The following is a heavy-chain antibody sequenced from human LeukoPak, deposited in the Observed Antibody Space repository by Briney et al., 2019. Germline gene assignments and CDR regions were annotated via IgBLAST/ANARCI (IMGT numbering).Heavy chain of an antibody. D-gene: IGHD2-2*01. CDR3: ARVFVGYCSSTSCWGYYYGMDV. CDR1: GFTFSSYW. CDR2: INSDGSST. V-gene: IGHV3-74*01. J-gene: IGHJ6*02. Sequence: GGSLRLSCAASGFTFSSYWMHWVRQAPGKGLVWVSRINSDGSSTSYADSVKGRFTISRDNAKNTLYLQMNSLRAEDTAVYYCARVFVGYCSSTSCWGYYYGMDVWGQGTTVTVSS.